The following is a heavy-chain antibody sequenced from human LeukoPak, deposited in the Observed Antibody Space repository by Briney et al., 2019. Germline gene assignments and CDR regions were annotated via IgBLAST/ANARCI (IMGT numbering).Heavy chain of an antibody. V-gene: IGHV1-46*01. CDR1: GYMFTHYF. CDR2: MDQSGGST. J-gene: IGHJ4*02. CDR3: ARDKSYCIGGSRYSRRYIDY. D-gene: IGHD2-15*01. Sequence: ASVKGCCKPSGYMFTHYFMHSVGQTPRQRREWMGIMDQSGGSTSYAQKFKGRVTMTRDTSTCTVYMELSSLRSEDTAVYYCARDKSYCIGGSRYSRRYIDYWGEGTLVTASS.